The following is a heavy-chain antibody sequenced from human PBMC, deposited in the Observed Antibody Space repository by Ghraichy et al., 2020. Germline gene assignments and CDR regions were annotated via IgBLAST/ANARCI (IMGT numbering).Heavy chain of an antibody. J-gene: IGHJ3*02. CDR3: ARAPYDPMVTAFDI. Sequence: SQTLSLTCTVSGGSISSGGYYWSWIRQHPGKGLEWISYIYYSGSTYYNPSLKSRVTISVDTSKNQFSLKLSSVTAADTAVYYCARAPYDPMVTAFDIWGQGTMVTVSS. CDR1: GGSISSGGYY. D-gene: IGHD5-18*01. CDR2: IYYSGST. V-gene: IGHV4-31*03.